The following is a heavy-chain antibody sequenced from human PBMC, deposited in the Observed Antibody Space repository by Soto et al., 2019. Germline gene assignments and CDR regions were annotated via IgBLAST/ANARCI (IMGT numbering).Heavy chain of an antibody. D-gene: IGHD6-19*01. J-gene: IGHJ4*02. Sequence: SEPLSLTCTGSGGSSSNYYLSWIRQPPGKGLEWIGYIYYTGSTNYNPSLKSRVTISVDTSENQFSLRLSSVTAADTAIYYCARGRHWLDYWGRETLVTVSS. CDR2: IYYTGST. V-gene: IGHV4-59*01. CDR3: ARGRHWLDY. CDR1: GGSSSNYY.